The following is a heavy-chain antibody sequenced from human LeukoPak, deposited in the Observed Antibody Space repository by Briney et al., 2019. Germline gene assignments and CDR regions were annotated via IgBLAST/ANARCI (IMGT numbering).Heavy chain of an antibody. CDR1: GGPFSGYY. CDR2: INHSGST. Sequence: SDTLSLTCAVWGGPFSGYYWSWLRQPTGKALEWIGEINHSGSTNYNPSLKSRVTISVDTSKNQFSLKLSSVTAADTAVYYCARTNIVVVVAATPSLGWFDPWGQGTLVTVSS. J-gene: IGHJ5*02. D-gene: IGHD2-15*01. CDR3: ARTNIVVVVAATPSLGWFDP. V-gene: IGHV4-34*01.